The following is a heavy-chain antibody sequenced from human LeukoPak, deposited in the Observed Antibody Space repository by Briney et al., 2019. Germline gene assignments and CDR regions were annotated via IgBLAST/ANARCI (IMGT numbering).Heavy chain of an antibody. CDR2: IYSGGST. CDR1: GFTVSSNY. J-gene: IGHJ4*02. Sequence: GGSLRLSCAASGFTVSSNYMSWVRQAPGKGLEWVSVIYSGGSTYYADSVKGRFTISRDNAKNTLNLQMNSLRAEDTALYYCARSGAPTPDYWGQGTLVSVSS. V-gene: IGHV3-66*01. D-gene: IGHD2-15*01. CDR3: ARSGAPTPDY.